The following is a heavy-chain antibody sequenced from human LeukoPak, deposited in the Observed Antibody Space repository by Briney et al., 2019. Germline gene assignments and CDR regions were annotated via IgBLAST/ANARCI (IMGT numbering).Heavy chain of an antibody. D-gene: IGHD6-19*01. CDR3: AGSGWQVYLDY. Sequence: PGGSLRLSCAASGFTFNTYAMSWVRQAPGKGLEWVSAISGSGDSTYYADSVKGRFTISRDNAKNSLYLQMNSLRAEDTGVYYCAGSGWQVYLDYWGQGALVTVSS. V-gene: IGHV3-23*01. CDR2: ISGSGDST. CDR1: GFTFNTYA. J-gene: IGHJ4*02.